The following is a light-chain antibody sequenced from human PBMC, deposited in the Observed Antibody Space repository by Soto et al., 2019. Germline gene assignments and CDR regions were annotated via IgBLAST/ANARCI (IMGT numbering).Light chain of an antibody. CDR1: GSNIGNNF. Sequence: QSVLTQPPSVSAAPGQKVTISCSGSGSNIGNNFVSWYQQFPGTAPKLLIYDNNKRPSGIPDRFSGSKSGTSATLGITGLQTGDEADYYCSSYTTSTSFILFGGGTKLTVL. CDR3: SSYTTSTSFIL. CDR2: DNN. J-gene: IGLJ2*01. V-gene: IGLV1-51*01.